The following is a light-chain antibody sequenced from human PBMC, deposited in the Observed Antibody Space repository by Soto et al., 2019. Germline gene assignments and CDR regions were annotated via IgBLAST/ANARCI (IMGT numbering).Light chain of an antibody. CDR2: EVT. CDR1: SSDVGGYDY. J-gene: IGLJ1*01. CDR3: QSYDSSLSGYV. Sequence: QSVLTQPPSASGSPGQSVTISCTGTSSDVGGYDYVSWYQQHPGKAPKLMIYEVTIRPAGVPDRFSGSKSGTSASLAITGLQAEDDADYYCQSYDSSLSGYVFGTGTKVTVL. V-gene: IGLV2-8*01.